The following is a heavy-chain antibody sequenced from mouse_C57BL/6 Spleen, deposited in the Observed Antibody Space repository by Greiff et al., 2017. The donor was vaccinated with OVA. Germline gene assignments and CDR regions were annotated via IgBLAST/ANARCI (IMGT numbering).Heavy chain of an antibody. CDR2: IYPGSGNT. V-gene: IGHV1-76*01. Sequence: VQLQLSGAELVRPGASVKLSCKASGSTFTDYYINWVKQRPGQGLEWIARIYPGSGNTYYNEKFKGKATLTAEKSSSTAYMQLSSLTSEDSAVYFCARCGGYSNCCIDYWGQGTTLTVSS. CDR1: GSTFTDYY. D-gene: IGHD2-5*01. J-gene: IGHJ2*01. CDR3: ARCGGYSNCCIDY.